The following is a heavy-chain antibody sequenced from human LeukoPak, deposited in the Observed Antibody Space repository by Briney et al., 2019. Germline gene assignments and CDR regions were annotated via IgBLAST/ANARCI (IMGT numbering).Heavy chain of an antibody. CDR1: GFTFSSYS. D-gene: IGHD5-18*01. V-gene: IGHV3-21*01. CDR3: ARRGYSYGYASSGYPNYVWDY. CDR2: ISSSSSYI. J-gene: IGHJ4*02. Sequence: GGSLRLSCAASGFTFSSYSMNWVRQAPGKGLEWVSSISSSSSYIYYADSVKGRFTISRDNAKNSLYLQMNSLRAEDTAVYYCARRGYSYGYASSGYPNYVWDYWGQGTLVTVSS.